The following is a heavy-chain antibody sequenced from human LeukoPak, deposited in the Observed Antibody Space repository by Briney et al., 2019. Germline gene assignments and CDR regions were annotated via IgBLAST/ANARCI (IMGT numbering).Heavy chain of an antibody. CDR3: ARDLKHYYGSGSSLESFDI. J-gene: IGHJ3*02. CDR2: IYYSGST. D-gene: IGHD3-10*01. V-gene: IGHV4-34*11. Sequence: SETLSLTCAVYGGSFSGYYWSWIRQPPGKGLEWIGYIYYSGSTNYNPSLKSRVTIPVDTSKNQFSLKLSSVTAADTAVYYCARDLKHYYGSGSSLESFDIWGQGTMVTVSS. CDR1: GGSFSGYY.